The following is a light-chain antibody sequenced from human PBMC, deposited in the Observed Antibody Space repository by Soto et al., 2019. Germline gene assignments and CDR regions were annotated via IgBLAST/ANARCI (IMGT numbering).Light chain of an antibody. CDR2: KAS. V-gene: IGKV1-5*03. J-gene: IGKJ1*01. CDR1: QSISSW. CDR3: QQYHTWWT. Sequence: DIQMTQSPSTLSASVGDRVTITCRASQSISSWLAWYQQKPGKAPKLLIYKASSLESGVPSRFSGSGSGTGFTLTISSLQPDDFATYYCQQYHTWWTFGQGTKVEI.